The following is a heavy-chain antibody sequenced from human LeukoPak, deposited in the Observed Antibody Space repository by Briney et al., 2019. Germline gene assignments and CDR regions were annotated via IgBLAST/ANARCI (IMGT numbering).Heavy chain of an antibody. CDR1: GYTFTGYY. Sequence: ASVKVSCKASGYTFTGYYMHWVRQAPGQGLEWMGWINPNSGGTNYAQKYQGWVTMTRDTSISTAYMELSRLRSDDTAVYYCARSDYDILTGYSDSWGQGTLVTVSS. J-gene: IGHJ5*02. CDR3: ARSDYDILTGYSDS. V-gene: IGHV1-2*04. CDR2: INPNSGGT. D-gene: IGHD3-9*01.